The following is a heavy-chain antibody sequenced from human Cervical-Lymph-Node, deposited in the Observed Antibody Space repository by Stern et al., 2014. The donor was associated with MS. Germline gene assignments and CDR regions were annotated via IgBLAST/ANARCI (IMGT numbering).Heavy chain of an antibody. CDR2: MNPYSGNT. CDR1: GYTFTNFD. Sequence: QDQLVQSGAEVKKPGASVKVSCRASGYTFTNFDINWVRQAPGQGLEWVGWMNPYSGNTGYAQNFQGRVTMTRDTSIRTAYMELHSLRSEDTAVYFCATRYGSGTYSSYSGLDVWGQGTTVTVSS. J-gene: IGHJ6*02. CDR3: ATRYGSGTYSSYSGLDV. V-gene: IGHV1-8*01. D-gene: IGHD3-10*01.